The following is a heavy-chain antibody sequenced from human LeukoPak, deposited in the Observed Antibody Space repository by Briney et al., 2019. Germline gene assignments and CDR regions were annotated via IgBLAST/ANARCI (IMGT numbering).Heavy chain of an antibody. V-gene: IGHV4-30-2*01. J-gene: IGHJ4*02. CDR1: GGSISSGGYS. Sequence: SQTLSLTCAVSGGSISSGGYSWSWIRQPPGKGLEWIGYIYHSGSTYYNPSLKSRVTISVDRSKNQFSLKLSSVTAADMAVYYCARELTYGLGSLLLDYWGQGTLVIVSS. CDR3: ARELTYGLGSLLLDY. CDR2: IYHSGST. D-gene: IGHD3-10*01.